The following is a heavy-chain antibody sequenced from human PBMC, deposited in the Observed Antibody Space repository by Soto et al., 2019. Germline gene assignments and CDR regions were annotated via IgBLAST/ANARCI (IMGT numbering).Heavy chain of an antibody. D-gene: IGHD3-10*02. CDR3: ARGYPLMVFGGLFHISWFDP. CDR1: GGSISSYY. Sequence: LSETLSLTCTVSGGSISSYYWSWIRQPPGKGLEWIGYIYYSGSTNYNPSLKSRVTISVDTSKNQFSLKLSSVTAADTAVYYCARGYPLMVFGGLFHISWFDPWGQGTLVTVSS. V-gene: IGHV4-59*01. CDR2: IYYSGST. J-gene: IGHJ5*02.